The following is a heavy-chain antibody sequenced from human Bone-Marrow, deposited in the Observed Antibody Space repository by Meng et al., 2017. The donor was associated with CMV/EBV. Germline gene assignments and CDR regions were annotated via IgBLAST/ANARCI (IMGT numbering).Heavy chain of an antibody. CDR2: IYWDDDK. CDR3: ARRRYYGSGSLDF. V-gene: IGHV2-5*02. CDR1: GSSLSTSGVG. D-gene: IGHD3-10*01. Sequence: QLTGQDPGPPLVKPPQPLPLTCAFAGSSLSTSGVGVGWFRLPPGKALEGLALIYWDDDKRYSPSLRSRLTITKDTSKNQVVLTMTNMDPVDTATYYCARRRYYGSGSLDFWGQGTLVTVYS. J-gene: IGHJ4*02.